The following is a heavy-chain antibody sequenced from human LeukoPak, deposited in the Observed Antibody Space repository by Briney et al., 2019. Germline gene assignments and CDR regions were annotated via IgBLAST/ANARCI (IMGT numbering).Heavy chain of an antibody. D-gene: IGHD2-21*01. CDR1: GFTFSGYW. CDR3: ANVVGGY. V-gene: IGHV3-74*01. CDR2: IRSDGSIT. J-gene: IGHJ4*02. Sequence: GGSLRLSCAASGFTFSGYWMHWVRQAPGKGLAWVSVIRSDGSITTYADSVKGRFTISRDTAKNTLYLQMNSLRAEDAAVYYCANVVGGYWGQGALVTVSS.